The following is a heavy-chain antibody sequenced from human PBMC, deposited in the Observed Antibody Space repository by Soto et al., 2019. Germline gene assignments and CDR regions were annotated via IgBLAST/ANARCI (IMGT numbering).Heavy chain of an antibody. J-gene: IGHJ4*02. CDR2: ISGSGGST. CDR3: ANADGYNGD. D-gene: IGHD5-12*01. CDR1: GFTFSSYV. Sequence: GGSLRLSCAASGFTFSSYVMSWVRQAPGKGLEWVSAISGSGGSTYYADSVRGRFTISRDNSKNTLYLQMNSLRAEDTAAYYCANADGYNGDWGQGTLVTVSS. V-gene: IGHV3-23*01.